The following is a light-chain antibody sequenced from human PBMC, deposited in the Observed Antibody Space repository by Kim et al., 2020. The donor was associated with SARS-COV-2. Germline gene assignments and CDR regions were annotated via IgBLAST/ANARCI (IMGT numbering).Light chain of an antibody. V-gene: IGKV3D-11*01. J-gene: IGKJ5*01. CDR3: QQRANWPQVT. Sequence: PGDTATLSCRASQGVSSNLAWYQQKPDQAPRLLIYDASNRATGVPARVSGSGYGTDFTLTISSLEPEDFAVYYCQQRANWPQVTFGQGTRLE. CDR1: QGVSSN. CDR2: DAS.